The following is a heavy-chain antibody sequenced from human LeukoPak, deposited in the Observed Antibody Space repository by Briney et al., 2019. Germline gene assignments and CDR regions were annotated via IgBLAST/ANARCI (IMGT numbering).Heavy chain of an antibody. CDR1: GFTFSSYG. Sequence: GGSLSFTCAASGFTFSSYGLHWVRQAPGKGLEWVAVISSDGSSKYYADSVKGRFTISRDNAKNSLYLQMNSLRDEDAAVYYCARDIGWGFQGENYWGQGTLVTVSS. D-gene: IGHD3-16*01. J-gene: IGHJ4*02. CDR3: ARDIGWGFQGENY. CDR2: ISSDGSSK. V-gene: IGHV3-30*03.